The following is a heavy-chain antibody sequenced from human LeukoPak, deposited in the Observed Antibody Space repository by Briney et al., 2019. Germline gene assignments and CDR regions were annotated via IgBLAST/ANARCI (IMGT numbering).Heavy chain of an antibody. Sequence: SETLSLTCAVSGGSISSSNWWSWVRQPPGKGLEWIGEIYHSGSTNYNPSLKSRVTISVDKSKNQFSLKLSSVTAADTAVYYCARDHPFDIVVARSGMDVWGKGTTVTVSS. CDR1: GGSISSSNW. CDR3: ARDHPFDIVVARSGMDV. J-gene: IGHJ6*03. D-gene: IGHD2-2*01. CDR2: IYHSGST. V-gene: IGHV4-4*02.